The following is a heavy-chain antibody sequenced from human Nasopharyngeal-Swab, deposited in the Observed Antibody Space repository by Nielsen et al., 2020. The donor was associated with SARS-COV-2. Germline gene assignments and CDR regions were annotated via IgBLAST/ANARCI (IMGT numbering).Heavy chain of an antibody. D-gene: IGHD2-21*01. CDR3: GRGVAGDDSA. Sequence: GESLKISCAASGFTFSRYWMHLVRQVPGKGLVWVSRLDTDGSTTDHADSVKGRFTISRDKAKNTLYLQMNNLRAEDTALYYCGRGVAGDDSAWGQGTLVTVSS. J-gene: IGHJ5*02. CDR1: GFTFSRYW. V-gene: IGHV3-74*01. CDR2: LDTDGSTT.